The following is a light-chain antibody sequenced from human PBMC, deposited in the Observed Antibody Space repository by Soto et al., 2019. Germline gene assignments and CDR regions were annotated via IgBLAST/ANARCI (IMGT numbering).Light chain of an antibody. CDR3: SSYTSSNTWV. J-gene: IGLJ3*02. CDR2: EVS. Sequence: QSALTQPASVSGSPGQSITISCTGTSSDVGGYNYVSWYQQHPGKVPRLMIYEVSNRPSGLSNRFSGSKSGNTASLTISGLQAEDEADYYCSSYTSSNTWVFGGGTKVTFL. V-gene: IGLV2-14*01. CDR1: SSDVGGYNY.